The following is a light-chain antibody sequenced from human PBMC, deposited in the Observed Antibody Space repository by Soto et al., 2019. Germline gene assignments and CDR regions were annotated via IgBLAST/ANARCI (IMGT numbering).Light chain of an antibody. Sequence: QSALTQPASVSGSPGQSITISCSGTSRDIGAYNLVSWYQQPPGKAPKLLIYEVRNRPSGISYRFSGSKSGTTASLTISNLLPEDEADYYCSTYTSGSTLVLGGGTQVTVL. CDR2: EVR. V-gene: IGLV2-14*01. J-gene: IGLJ2*01. CDR1: SRDIGAYNL. CDR3: STYTSGSTLV.